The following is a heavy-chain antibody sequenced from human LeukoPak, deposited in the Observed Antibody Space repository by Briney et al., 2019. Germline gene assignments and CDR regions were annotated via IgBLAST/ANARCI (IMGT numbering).Heavy chain of an antibody. D-gene: IGHD3-9*01. J-gene: IGHJ4*02. V-gene: IGHV3-30*02. CDR3: TKDLGTEYNIFDY. Sequence: GGSLRLSCATSEFTFSAYAMHWVRQAPGRGLEWVAFVRYGGNIKYYADSVKGRFTISRDNSKNTLYLLMNSLRPEDTAVYYCTKDLGTEYNIFDYWGQGTLVTVSS. CDR1: EFTFSAYA. CDR2: VRYGGNIK.